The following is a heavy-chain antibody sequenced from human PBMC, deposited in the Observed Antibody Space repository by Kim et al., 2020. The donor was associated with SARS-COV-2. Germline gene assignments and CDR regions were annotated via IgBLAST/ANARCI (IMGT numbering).Heavy chain of an antibody. D-gene: IGHD4-17*01. Sequence: ADSVKGRFTISRDNAKNSLYVQMNSLRAEDTALYYCAKGGDYENYNWFDPWGQGTLVTVSS. J-gene: IGHJ5*02. CDR3: AKGGDYENYNWFDP. V-gene: IGHV3-9*01.